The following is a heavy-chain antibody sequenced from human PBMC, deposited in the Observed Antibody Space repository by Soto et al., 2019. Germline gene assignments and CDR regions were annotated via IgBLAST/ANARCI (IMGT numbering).Heavy chain of an antibody. D-gene: IGHD1-7*01. CDR3: ARERGTTGIWYFDL. CDR1: GFTFSDYD. J-gene: IGHJ2*01. Sequence: EVQLVESGGGLVQPGGSLRLSCAASGFTFSDYDIHWVRQAAGKGLEWVSGIAISGATNYAGSVTGRFIISRENARNAVNLQMSRLRAGDTAVYYCARERGTTGIWYFDLWGRGTLVTVSS. CDR2: IAISGAT. V-gene: IGHV3-13*01.